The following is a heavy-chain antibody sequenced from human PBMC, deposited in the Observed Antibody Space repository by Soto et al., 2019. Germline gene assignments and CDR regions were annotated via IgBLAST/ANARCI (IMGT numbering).Heavy chain of an antibody. D-gene: IGHD3-10*01. CDR3: TTEGLSGTIAWDFDY. V-gene: IGHV3-15*01. J-gene: IGHJ4*02. CDR1: GFTFSNAW. CDR2: IKSKTDGGTT. Sequence: EVQLVESGGGLVKPGGSLRLSCAASGFTFSNAWMSWVRQAPGKGLEWVGRIKSKTDGGTTDYAAPVKGRFTISRDDSKNTLYLQMNSLKTEDTAVYYCTTEGLSGTIAWDFDYWGQGTLVTVSS.